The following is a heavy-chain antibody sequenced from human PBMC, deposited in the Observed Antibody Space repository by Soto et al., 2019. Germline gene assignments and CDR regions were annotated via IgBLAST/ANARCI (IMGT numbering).Heavy chain of an antibody. J-gene: IGHJ6*02. CDR3: ARDCGKAVAGGYYYGMDV. CDR1: GYTFTRDG. V-gene: IGHV1-18*01. D-gene: IGHD6-19*01. CDR2: ISAYNGNT. Sequence: QVQLVQSGAEVKKPGASVKVSCTASGYTFTRDGISWVRQAPGHGLEWMGWISAYNGNTNYAQKLQGRVTMTTDTSTSTAYMELRSLGSDDTAVYYCARDCGKAVAGGYYYGMDVWGQGTTVTVSS.